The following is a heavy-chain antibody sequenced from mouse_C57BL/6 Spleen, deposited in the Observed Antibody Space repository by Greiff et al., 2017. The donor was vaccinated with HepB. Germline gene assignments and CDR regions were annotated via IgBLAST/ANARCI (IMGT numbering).Heavy chain of an antibody. V-gene: IGHV5-9*01. J-gene: IGHJ2*01. CDR3: ARRSFDY. CDR1: GFTFSSYT. Sequence: DVKLVESGGGLVKPGGSLKLSCAASGFTFSSYTMSWVRQTPEKRLEWVATISGGGGNTYYPDSVKGRFTISRDNPKNTLYLQMSSLRSEDTALYYCARRSFDYWGQGTTLTVSS. CDR2: ISGGGGNT.